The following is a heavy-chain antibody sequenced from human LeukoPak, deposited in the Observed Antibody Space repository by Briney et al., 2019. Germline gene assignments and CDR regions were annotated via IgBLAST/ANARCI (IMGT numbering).Heavy chain of an antibody. J-gene: IGHJ4*02. V-gene: IGHV1-69*04. CDR3: ARDKYTSSSAPYHFDY. CDR1: GGTFSSYA. CDR2: IIPILGIA. D-gene: IGHD6-13*01. Sequence: SVKVSCKASGGTFSSYAISWVRQAPGQGLEWMGRIIPILGIANYAQKFQGRVTITADKSTNTAYMELSSLRSEDTAVYYCARDKYTSSSAPYHFDYWDQGTLVTVSP.